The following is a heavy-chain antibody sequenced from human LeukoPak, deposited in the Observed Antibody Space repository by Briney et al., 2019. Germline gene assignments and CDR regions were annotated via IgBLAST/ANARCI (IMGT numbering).Heavy chain of an antibody. CDR1: GFTFSSYA. D-gene: IGHD2-15*01. J-gene: IGHJ1*01. V-gene: IGHV3-23*01. CDR3: AKFCSGGSCYSYFQH. Sequence: GGSLRLSCAASGFTFSSYAMSWVRQAPGKGLEWVSAISGSGGSTYYADSVKGRFTISRDNSKNTPYLQMNSLRAEDTAVNYCAKFCSGGSCYSYFQHWGQGTLVTVSS. CDR2: ISGSGGST.